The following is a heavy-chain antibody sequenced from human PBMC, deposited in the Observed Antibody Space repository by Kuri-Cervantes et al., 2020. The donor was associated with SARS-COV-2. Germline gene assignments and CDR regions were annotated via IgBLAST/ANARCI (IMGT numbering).Heavy chain of an antibody. D-gene: IGHD3-16*01. V-gene: IGHV4-59*08. CDR2: IYYSGST. J-gene: IGHJ3*02. CDR3: ARGLGVAADAFDI. CDR1: GGSISSHY. Sequence: SETLSLTCTVSGGSISSHYWSWIRQPPGKGLEWIGYIYYSGSTYYNPSLKSRVTISVDTSKNQFSLKLSSVTAADTAVYYCARGLGVAADAFDIWGQGTMVTVSS.